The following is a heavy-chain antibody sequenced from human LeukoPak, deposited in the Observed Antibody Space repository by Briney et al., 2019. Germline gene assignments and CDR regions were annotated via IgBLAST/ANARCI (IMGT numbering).Heavy chain of an antibody. D-gene: IGHD4-23*01. CDR2: IYYSGST. Sequence: PSETLSLTCTVSGGSISSGGYYWSWIRQHPGKGLEWIGYIYYSGSTYYSPSLKSRVTISVDTSKNQFSLKLSSVTAADTAVYYCARDGHGGNSFDYWGQGTLVTVSS. CDR1: GGSISSGGYY. CDR3: ARDGHGGNSFDY. J-gene: IGHJ4*02. V-gene: IGHV4-31*03.